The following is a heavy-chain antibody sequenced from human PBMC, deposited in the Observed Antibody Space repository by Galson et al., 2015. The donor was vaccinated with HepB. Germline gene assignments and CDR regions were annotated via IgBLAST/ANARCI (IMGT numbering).Heavy chain of an antibody. J-gene: IGHJ4*02. V-gene: IGHV3-7*01. CDR2: IKQDGSEQ. CDR3: ARDKQVGATYLDY. D-gene: IGHD1-26*01. Sequence: SLRLSCAASGFTFINYYMSWVRQAPGKGLEWVANIKQDGSEQDYVDSVKGRFTISRDSAKNSLYLELSSLRAEDTAVYYCARDKQVGATYLDYWGQGTLVTVSS. CDR1: GFTFINYY.